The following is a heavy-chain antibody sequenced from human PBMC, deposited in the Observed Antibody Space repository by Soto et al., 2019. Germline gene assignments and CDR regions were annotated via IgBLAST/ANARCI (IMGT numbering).Heavy chain of an antibody. D-gene: IGHD4-17*01. CDR1: GGSITSYY. Sequence: PSETLSLTCSVSGGSITSYYWGWIRRPPGKGLEWIGYISYSGSTNYNPSLKSRVTISAATSKNQFSLRLNSVTAADTAVYYCARSNDYGDSLTYFYYWGQGTLVPVSS. CDR2: ISYSGST. CDR3: ARSNDYGDSLTYFYY. J-gene: IGHJ4*02. V-gene: IGHV4-59*01.